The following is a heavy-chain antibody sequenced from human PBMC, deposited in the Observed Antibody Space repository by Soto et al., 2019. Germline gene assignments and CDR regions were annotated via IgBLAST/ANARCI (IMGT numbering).Heavy chain of an antibody. CDR3: ARGPPCVY. CDR2: TYYSGST. J-gene: IGHJ4*02. V-gene: IGHV4-30-4*07. CDR1: GGSISSGGYS. Sequence: SETLSLTCAVSGGSISSGGYSWSWIRQPPGKGLEWIAYTYYSGSTNYNPSLKSRVTISVDTSKNQFSLKLNFVTAADTAVYYCARGPPCVYCGQGTLVTVSS.